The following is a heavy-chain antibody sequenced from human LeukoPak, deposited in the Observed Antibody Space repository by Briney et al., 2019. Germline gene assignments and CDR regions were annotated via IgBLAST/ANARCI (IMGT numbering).Heavy chain of an antibody. J-gene: IGHJ4*02. V-gene: IGHV3-7*01. D-gene: IGHD3-10*01. CDR3: ASDGRYYGSGSYFDY. CDR1: GFTFSSYW. Sequence: PGGSLRLSCAASGFTFSSYWMTWVRQAPGKGLEWVANIKQDGSEKYYVDSVKGRFTISRDNAKNSLYLQMNSLRAEDTAVYYCASDGRYYGSGSYFDYWGQGTLVTVSS. CDR2: IKQDGSEK.